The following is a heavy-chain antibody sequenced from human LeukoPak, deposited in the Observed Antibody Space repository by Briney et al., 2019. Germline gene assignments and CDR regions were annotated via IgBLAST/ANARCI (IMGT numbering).Heavy chain of an antibody. CDR3: AQGSGQYYEY. D-gene: IGHD3-22*01. CDR2: IKSKSAGGTT. Sequence: GGSLRLSCAVSGLTLSNVWMNWVRQAPEKGLEWVGRIKSKSAGGTTDFAARVKGRFTISRDDSKKTLYLQMNSLTSEDTAVYYCAQGSGQYYEYWGQGTLVTVSS. J-gene: IGHJ4*02. V-gene: IGHV3-15*07. CDR1: GLTLSNVW.